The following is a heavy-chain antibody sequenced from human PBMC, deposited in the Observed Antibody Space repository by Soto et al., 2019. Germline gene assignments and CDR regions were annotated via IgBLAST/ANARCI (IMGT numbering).Heavy chain of an antibody. J-gene: IGHJ6*03. V-gene: IGHV3-74*01. CDR1: EFTFSGRS. CDR2: IDKVGTDS. D-gene: IGHD3-10*01. Sequence: EVQLVESGGGLVQPGGSLRLSCAASEFTFSGRSVHWVRQAPGKGLVWVSGIDKVGTDSTYADSVKGRFTSSRDNAKNTVYLQMNSLSVEATAVYYCARGWFGPDVWGKGATVTVSS. CDR3: ARGWFGPDV.